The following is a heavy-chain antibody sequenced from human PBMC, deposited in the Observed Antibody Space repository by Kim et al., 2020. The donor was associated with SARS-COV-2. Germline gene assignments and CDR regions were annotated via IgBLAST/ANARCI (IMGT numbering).Heavy chain of an antibody. CDR3: ARRVDGYKKFYFDY. J-gene: IGHJ4*02. D-gene: IGHD5-12*01. V-gene: IGHV6-1*01. Sequence: VSVKSRITINPGTSKNQFALQLNSVTPEDTAVYYCARRVDGYKKFYFDYWGQGTLVTVSS.